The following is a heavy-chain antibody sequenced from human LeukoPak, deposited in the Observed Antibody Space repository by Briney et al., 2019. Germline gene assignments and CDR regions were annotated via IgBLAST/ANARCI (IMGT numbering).Heavy chain of an antibody. D-gene: IGHD3-10*01. CDR3: ASQSSGLLAY. V-gene: IGHV3-7*05. Sequence: GGSLRLSCAASRFPFSTYWMSWVRQAPGKGLEWVANIKKDGSEKYYVDSVKGRFTISRDNAKNSLYLQMNSLRAEDTAVYYCASQSSGLLAYWGQGTLVTVSS. J-gene: IGHJ4*02. CDR2: IKKDGSEK. CDR1: RFPFSTYW.